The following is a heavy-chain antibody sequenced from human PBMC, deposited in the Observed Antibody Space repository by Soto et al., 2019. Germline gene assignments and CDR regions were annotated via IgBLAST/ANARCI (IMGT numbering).Heavy chain of an antibody. Sequence: EVQLVESGGGLVQPGGSLRLSCAASGFTFGNYEMNWVRQAPGKGLEWVSFISGRASTRAYADSVKGRFTISRDNAKNSVYLAMNSLRAEDTAVYYCARAGLNIYYSGLDVWGQGATVTVSS. J-gene: IGHJ6*02. CDR3: ARAGLNIYYSGLDV. CDR2: ISGRASTR. CDR1: GFTFGNYE. V-gene: IGHV3-48*03. D-gene: IGHD2-8*01.